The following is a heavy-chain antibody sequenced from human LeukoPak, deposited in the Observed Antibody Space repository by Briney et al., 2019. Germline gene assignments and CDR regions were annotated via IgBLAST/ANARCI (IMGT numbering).Heavy chain of an antibody. V-gene: IGHV4-39*07. CDR3: ARGWRGNYYGSGRYYFDY. J-gene: IGHJ4*02. Sequence: SETLSLTCTVSGGSISSSSYYWGWIRQPPGKGLEWIGSIYYSGSTYYNPSLKSRVTISVDTSKNQFSLKLSSVTAADTAVYYCARGWRGNYYGSGRYYFDYWGQETLVTVSS. CDR2: IYYSGST. CDR1: GGSISSSSYY. D-gene: IGHD3-10*01.